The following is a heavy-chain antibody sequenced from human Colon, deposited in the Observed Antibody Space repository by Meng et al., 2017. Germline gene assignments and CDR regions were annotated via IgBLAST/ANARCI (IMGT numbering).Heavy chain of an antibody. D-gene: IGHD3-10*01. Sequence: SETLSLTCTVSGGSISSYYWSWIRQPPGKGLEWIGYIYYSGSTNYNPSLKSRVTISVDTSKNQFSLKLSSVTAADTAVYYCAVSYGSGSPGDAFDIWGQGTRVTV. CDR2: IYYSGST. CDR1: GGSISSYY. V-gene: IGHV4-59*01. CDR3: AVSYGSGSPGDAFDI. J-gene: IGHJ3*02.